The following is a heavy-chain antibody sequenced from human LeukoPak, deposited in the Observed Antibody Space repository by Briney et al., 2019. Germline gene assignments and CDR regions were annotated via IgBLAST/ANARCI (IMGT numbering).Heavy chain of an antibody. D-gene: IGHD6-13*01. CDR2: LSYSGST. J-gene: IGHJ4*02. CDR1: DVSLSTGYYY. CDR3: ARESYSRYYYFDY. Sequence: SETLPLTCTVSDVSLSTGYYYWNWIRQPPGKGLEWIGYLSYSGSTYYNPSLKRRVAISVDTSKNQFSLKLTFLTAADTAVYYCARESYSRYYYFDYWGQGTLVTVSS. V-gene: IGHV4-30-4*01.